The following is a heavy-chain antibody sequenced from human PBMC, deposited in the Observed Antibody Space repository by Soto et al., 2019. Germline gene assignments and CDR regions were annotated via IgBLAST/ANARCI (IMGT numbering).Heavy chain of an antibody. Sequence: ASVKVSCKASGYTFTSYDINWVRQATGQGLEWMGWMNPNSGNTGYAQKFQGRVTMTRNTSISTAYMELSSLRSEDTAVYYCARGVPAARYYYYYMDVWGKGTTVTVSS. J-gene: IGHJ6*03. CDR1: GYTFTSYD. CDR2: MNPNSGNT. D-gene: IGHD2-2*01. CDR3: ARGVPAARYYYYYMDV. V-gene: IGHV1-8*01.